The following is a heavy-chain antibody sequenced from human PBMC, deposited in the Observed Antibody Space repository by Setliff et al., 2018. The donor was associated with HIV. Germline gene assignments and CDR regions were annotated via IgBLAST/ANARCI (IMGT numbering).Heavy chain of an antibody. J-gene: IGHJ3*02. CDR3: RVWILRDTSDI. CDR1: GFSIKNDNW. V-gene: IGHV4-4*02. D-gene: IGHD1-1*01. Sequence: KTSETLSLTCVASGFSIKNDNWWNWVRQTPGKGLEWIGEVLYNGGTRYNPSLENRVSMSVDTSKNQFSLKLLSVTAADTAVYYCRVWILRDTSDIWGQGTVVTVSS. CDR2: VLYNGGT.